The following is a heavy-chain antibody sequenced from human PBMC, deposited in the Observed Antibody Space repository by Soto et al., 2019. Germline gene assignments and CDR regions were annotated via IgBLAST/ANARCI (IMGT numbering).Heavy chain of an antibody. CDR1: GFTFTNAW. Sequence: PGGSLRLSCAASGFTFTNAWMNWVRQAPGKGLEWVGRIKSQADGGTSVYAAPVKGRVTISRDDSKNTVYLQMNSLKSEDTAVYYCTTVAARYYDFWSGSKPDSWGQGTLVTVSS. D-gene: IGHD3-3*01. V-gene: IGHV3-15*07. J-gene: IGHJ4*02. CDR3: TTVAARYYDFWSGSKPDS. CDR2: IKSQADGGTS.